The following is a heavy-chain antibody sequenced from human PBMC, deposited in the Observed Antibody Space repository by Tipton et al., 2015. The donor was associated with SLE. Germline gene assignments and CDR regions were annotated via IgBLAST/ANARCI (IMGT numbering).Heavy chain of an antibody. Sequence: QLVQSGGGVVQPGRSLRLSRAASGFSFTTYGMYWVRQAPGKGLEWVSIISYDGSHKYYADSVKGRFTISRDTSKNTIYLQMNSLRGEDTGIYYCAKNLYPPPVDISGMLEYWGQGTRVTVSS. CDR2: ISYDGSHK. D-gene: IGHD6-25*01. CDR3: AKNLYPPPVDISGMLEY. CDR1: GFSFTTYG. J-gene: IGHJ4*02. V-gene: IGHV3-30*18.